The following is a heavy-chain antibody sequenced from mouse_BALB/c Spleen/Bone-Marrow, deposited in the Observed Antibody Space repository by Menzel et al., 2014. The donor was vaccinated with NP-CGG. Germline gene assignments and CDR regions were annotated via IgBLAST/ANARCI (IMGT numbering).Heavy chain of an antibody. J-gene: IGHJ4*01. Sequence: VQLQQSGAELVRPGVSVKISCKGSGYTFTDYAMHWVKQSHAKSLEWIGVISTYYGDASYNQKFKGKATMTVDKSSSTAYMELARLTSEDSAIYYCARRGNYDAMDYWGQETSVTVSS. V-gene: IGHV1S137*01. CDR1: GYTFTDYA. CDR2: ISTYYGDA. D-gene: IGHD2-1*01. CDR3: ARRGNYDAMDY.